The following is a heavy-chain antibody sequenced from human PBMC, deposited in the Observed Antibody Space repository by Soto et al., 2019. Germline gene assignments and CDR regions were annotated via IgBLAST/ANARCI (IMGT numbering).Heavy chain of an antibody. CDR1: GGSISSYY. J-gene: IGHJ2*01. Sequence: QVQLQESGPGLVKPSETLSLTCTVSGGSISSYYWSWIRQPPGKGLEWIGYLYYSGSTNYNPSLKSRVTISVDTSKNQFSLKLSSVTAADTAVYYCARFKWYFDLWGRGTLVTVSS. CDR3: ARFKWYFDL. V-gene: IGHV4-59*08. CDR2: LYYSGST.